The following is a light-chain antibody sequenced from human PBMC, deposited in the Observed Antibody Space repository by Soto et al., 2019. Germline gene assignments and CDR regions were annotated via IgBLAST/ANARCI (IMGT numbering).Light chain of an antibody. V-gene: IGLV2-14*03. Sequence: QSALTQPASVSGSPGQSITISCTGTSSDVGAYDYVSWYQQHPDKAPKLMIYEVSHRPSGVSNRFYGSKSVNTATLTISGLQAEDEADYYCSSYTSISTRVFGTGTKLTVL. CDR2: EVS. CDR3: SSYTSISTRV. CDR1: SSDVGAYDY. J-gene: IGLJ1*01.